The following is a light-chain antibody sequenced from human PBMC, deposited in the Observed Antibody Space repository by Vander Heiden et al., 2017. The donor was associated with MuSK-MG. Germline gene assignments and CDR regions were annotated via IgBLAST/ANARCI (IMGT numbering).Light chain of an antibody. V-gene: IGKV3-11*01. CDR3: QQRSNWPQVT. Sequence: EIVLTQSPATLSLSPGERATLSCRASQSVSTYLTWYQQKPGQAPRLLIHDASNRATGIPDRFSGVGSGTDFTLTISSLEPEDFAVYYCQQRSNWPQVTFGGGTKVEIK. J-gene: IGKJ4*01. CDR1: QSVSTY. CDR2: DAS.